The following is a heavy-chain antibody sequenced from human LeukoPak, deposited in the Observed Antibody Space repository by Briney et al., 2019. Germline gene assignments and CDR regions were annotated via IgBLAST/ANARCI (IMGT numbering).Heavy chain of an antibody. V-gene: IGHV3-7*01. CDR2: IKQDGSEK. J-gene: IGHJ4*01. CDR1: GFAFNNYW. CDR3: ARDRTPFV. Sequence: GGSLRLSCAASGFAFNNYWMTWVRQAPGEGLEWVANIKQDGSEKYYVDSVKGRFTISRDNAKNSLYLQMNSLRAEDTSVYFCARDRTPFVWGHGTLVTVSS.